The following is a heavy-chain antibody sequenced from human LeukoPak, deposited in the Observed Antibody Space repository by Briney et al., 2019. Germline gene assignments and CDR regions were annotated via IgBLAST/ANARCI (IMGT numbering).Heavy chain of an antibody. J-gene: IGHJ4*02. Sequence: PGGSLRLSCAASGFTFSSYAMSWVRQAPGKGLEWVSAISGSGGSTYYADSVKGRFTISRDNSKNTLYLQMNSLRAEDTAVYYCANRYCSGGSCHGEYYFDYWGQGTLVTVSS. D-gene: IGHD2-15*01. CDR2: ISGSGGST. CDR1: GFTFSSYA. V-gene: IGHV3-23*01. CDR3: ANRYCSGGSCHGEYYFDY.